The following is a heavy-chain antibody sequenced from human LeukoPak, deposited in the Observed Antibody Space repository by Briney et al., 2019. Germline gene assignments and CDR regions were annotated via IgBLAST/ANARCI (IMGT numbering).Heavy chain of an antibody. Sequence: PSETLSLTCTVSGGSIRDNSYYWSWIRQPAGKGLEWIGRIHTSGTTNYNPSLKSRVTISVDTSKNQFSLKLSSVTAADTAVYYCARQDYGRAFDIWGQGTMVTVSS. CDR1: GGSIRDNSYY. CDR2: IHTSGTT. J-gene: IGHJ3*02. CDR3: ARQDYGRAFDI. V-gene: IGHV4-61*02. D-gene: IGHD4-17*01.